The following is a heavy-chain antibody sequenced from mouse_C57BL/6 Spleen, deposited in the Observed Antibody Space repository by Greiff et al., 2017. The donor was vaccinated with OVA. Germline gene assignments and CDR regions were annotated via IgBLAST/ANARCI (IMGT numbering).Heavy chain of an antibody. V-gene: IGHV1-19*01. CDR3: ARGTTEDAMDY. CDR2: INPYNGGT. J-gene: IGHJ4*01. Sequence: VQLQQPGPVLVKPGASVKMSCKASGYTFTDYYMNWVKQSHGKSLEWIGVINPYNGGTSYNQKFKGKATLTVDKSSSTAYMELNSLTSEDSAVYYCARGTTEDAMDYWGQGTSVTVSS. CDR1: GYTFTDYY. D-gene: IGHD1-1*01.